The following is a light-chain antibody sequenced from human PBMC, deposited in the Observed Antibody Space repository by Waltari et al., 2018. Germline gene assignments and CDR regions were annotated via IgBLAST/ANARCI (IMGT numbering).Light chain of an antibody. CDR2: APS. CDR3: QQSYTTPYT. CDR1: QRITTY. Sequence: DIQMTQSLSSLSADVGDSVTITCRATQRITTYINWYQHKPEKAPNLLIYAPSSLQSGVPSRFSGSGSGTDFTLTISSLQPEDFATYSCQQSYTTPYTFGQGTELEI. V-gene: IGKV1-39*01. J-gene: IGKJ2*01.